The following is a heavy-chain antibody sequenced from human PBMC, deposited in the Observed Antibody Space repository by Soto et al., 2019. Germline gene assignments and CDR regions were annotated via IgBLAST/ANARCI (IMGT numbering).Heavy chain of an antibody. CDR1: GFSLSGTGMR. CDR2: IDWEDTK. V-gene: IGHV2-70*04. CDR3: ARAFYGMDV. J-gene: IGHJ6*02. Sequence: SGPTLVNPTQTLTLTCTVSGFSLSGTGMRVTWIRQPPGKALEWLARIDWEDTKLYSSSLKARLTISRDTSKNQVVLTMTSMDPADTGTYYCARAFYGMDVWGQGTTVTVSS.